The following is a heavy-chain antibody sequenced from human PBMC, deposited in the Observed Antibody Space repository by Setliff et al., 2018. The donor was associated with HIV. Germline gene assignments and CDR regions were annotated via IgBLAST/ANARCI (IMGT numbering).Heavy chain of an antibody. Sequence: GGSLRLSCAASGFMYSDPAIHWVRQASGKGLEWVGRILNRNNKYETAYAVSMKGRFTISRDDSKNTAYLQMNSLKTEDTAIYYCTRPQYIYDNSDSDNWGQGALVTVSS. D-gene: IGHD3-22*01. CDR2: ILNRNNKYET. CDR1: GFMYSDPA. CDR3: TRPQYIYDNSDSDN. V-gene: IGHV3-73*01. J-gene: IGHJ4*02.